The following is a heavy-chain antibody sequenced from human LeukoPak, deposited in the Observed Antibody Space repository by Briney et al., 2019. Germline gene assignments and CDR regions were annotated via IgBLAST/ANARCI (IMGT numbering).Heavy chain of an antibody. CDR3: ARVATPDVSSPLDF. V-gene: IGHV4-59*10. CDR1: GGSITGFF. Sequence: KPSETLSLTCAVYGGSITGFFWTWIRQPAGEGLQYIGRIFSSGGANYNPSLQSRVAMSVDTSQNLFSLKLTSVTAADTAVYFCARVATPDVSSPLDFWGQGILVTVSS. D-gene: IGHD6-19*01. J-gene: IGHJ4*02. CDR2: IFSSGGA.